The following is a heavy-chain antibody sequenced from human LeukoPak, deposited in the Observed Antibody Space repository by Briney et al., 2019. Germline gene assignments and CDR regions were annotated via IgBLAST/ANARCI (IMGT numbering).Heavy chain of an antibody. D-gene: IGHD2-2*01. Sequence: GASVKVSCKASGYTFTSYGISWVRQAPGQGIEWMGWLSAYNGNTNYAQKLQGRVTMTTDTSTSTAYMELRSLRSDDTAVYYCARDLDHGNIVVVPAAGPEDAFDIWGQGTMVTVSS. CDR2: LSAYNGNT. V-gene: IGHV1-18*01. CDR1: GYTFTSYG. CDR3: ARDLDHGNIVVVPAAGPEDAFDI. J-gene: IGHJ3*02.